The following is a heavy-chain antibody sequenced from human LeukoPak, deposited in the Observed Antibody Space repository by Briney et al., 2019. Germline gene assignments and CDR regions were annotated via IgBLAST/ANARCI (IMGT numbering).Heavy chain of an antibody. CDR3: ARQIIAAAGRSFAFDI. J-gene: IGHJ3*02. D-gene: IGHD6-13*01. V-gene: IGHV5-10-1*01. CDR1: GYSFTSYW. Sequence: KPGESLRISCKASGYSFTSYWITWVRQMPGKGLECMGKIDPSDSYTYYSPSFQGHVTISADRTISTAYLQWSSLKASDTAMYYCARQIIAAAGRSFAFDIWGQGTMVTVSS. CDR2: IDPSDSYT.